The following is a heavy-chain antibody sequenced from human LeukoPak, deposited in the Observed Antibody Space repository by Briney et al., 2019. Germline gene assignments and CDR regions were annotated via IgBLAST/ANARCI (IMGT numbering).Heavy chain of an antibody. D-gene: IGHD2-15*01. Sequence: ASVKVSRKASGYTFTSYGVSWVRQAPGQGLEWMGWINPNSGGTNYAQKFQGRVTMTRDTSISTAYMELSRLRSDDTAVYYCARVVVEHYYYYGMDVWGQGTTVTVSS. CDR2: INPNSGGT. J-gene: IGHJ6*02. CDR3: ARVVVEHYYYYGMDV. V-gene: IGHV1-2*02. CDR1: GYTFTSYG.